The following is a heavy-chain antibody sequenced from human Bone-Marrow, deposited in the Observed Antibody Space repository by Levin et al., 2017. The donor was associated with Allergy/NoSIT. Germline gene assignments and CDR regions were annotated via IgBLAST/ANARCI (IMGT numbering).Heavy chain of an antibody. CDR1: GYTFTSYY. V-gene: IGHV1-46*01. CDR2: INPSGGSP. D-gene: IGHD2-15*01. CDR3: AREFVVVVVATASPRDSDAFDI. J-gene: IGHJ3*02. Sequence: GASVKVSCKASGYTFTSYYMHWVRQAPGQGLEWMGIINPSGGSPTYAQKFQGRVTMTRDTSTSTVYMELSSLRSEDTAVYYCAREFVVVVVATASPRDSDAFDIWGQGTMVTVSS.